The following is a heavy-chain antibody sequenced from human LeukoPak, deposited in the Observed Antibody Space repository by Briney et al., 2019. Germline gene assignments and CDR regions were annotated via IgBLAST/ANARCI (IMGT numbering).Heavy chain of an antibody. CDR1: GFTFSSHW. V-gene: IGHV3-74*01. J-gene: IGHJ3*02. Sequence: SGGSLRLSCAASGFTFSSHWMQWVRQAPGKGLVWVSRINGDGSSTSYADSVKGRFTISRDNAKNTLYLQMNSQRAEDTAVYYGAREPHSDYSDHTDAFDIWGQGTMVTVSS. D-gene: IGHD4-17*01. CDR2: INGDGSST. CDR3: AREPHSDYSDHTDAFDI.